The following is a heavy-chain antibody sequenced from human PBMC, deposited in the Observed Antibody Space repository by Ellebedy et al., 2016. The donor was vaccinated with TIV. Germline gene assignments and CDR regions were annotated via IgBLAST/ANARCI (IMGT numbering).Heavy chain of an antibody. CDR3: ARGNLKHSYGLFDY. D-gene: IGHD5-18*01. CDR2: ISYDGSNK. Sequence: GGSLRLSCAASGFSVSSKYMSWVRQAPGKGLEWVAVISYDGSNKYYADSVKGRFTISRDNSKNTLYLQMNSLRAEDTAVYYCARGNLKHSYGLFDYWGQGTLVTVSS. CDR1: GFSVSSKY. J-gene: IGHJ4*02. V-gene: IGHV3-30-3*01.